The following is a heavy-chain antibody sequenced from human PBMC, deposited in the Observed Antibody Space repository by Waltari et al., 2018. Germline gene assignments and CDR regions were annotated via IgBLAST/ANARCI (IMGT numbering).Heavy chain of an antibody. J-gene: IGHJ3*02. CDR2: IIPIFGTA. D-gene: IGHD3-10*01. CDR3: ARDHQATMVQGVIDAFDI. V-gene: IGHV1-69*13. Sequence: QVQLVQSGAEVKKPGSSVKVSCKASGGTFSSYAISWVRQAPGQGLEWMGGIIPIFGTANYAQKFQGRFTITADESTSTAYMELSSLRSEDTAVYYCARDHQATMVQGVIDAFDIWGQGTMVTVSS. CDR1: GGTFSSYA.